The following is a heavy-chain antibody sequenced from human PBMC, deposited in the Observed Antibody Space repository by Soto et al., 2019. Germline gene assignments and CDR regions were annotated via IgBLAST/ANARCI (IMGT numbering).Heavy chain of an antibody. CDR2: IYYSGST. Sequence: PSETLSLTCTVSAGSISSYYWSWIRQPPGKGLEWIGYIYYSGSTNYNPSLKSRVIISVDTSKNQFSLKLSSVTAADTAVYYCARVWGGAFDIWGQGTMVTVS. V-gene: IGHV4-59*01. CDR3: ARVWGGAFDI. D-gene: IGHD3-10*01. J-gene: IGHJ3*02. CDR1: AGSISSYY.